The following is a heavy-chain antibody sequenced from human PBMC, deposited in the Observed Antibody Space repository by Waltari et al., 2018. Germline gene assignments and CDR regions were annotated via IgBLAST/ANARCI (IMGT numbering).Heavy chain of an antibody. CDR2: IYYSGST. CDR1: GGSLSSSSYY. J-gene: IGHJ4*02. D-gene: IGHD3-3*01. CDR3: ARAFGVVIRYYFDY. Sequence: QLQLQESGPGLVKPSETLSLTCTVSGGSLSSSSYYWGWIRQPPGKGLEWIGGIYYSGSTYYNPSLKSRVTISVDTSKNQFSLKLSSVTAADTAVYYCARAFGVVIRYYFDYWGQGTLVTVSS. V-gene: IGHV4-39*07.